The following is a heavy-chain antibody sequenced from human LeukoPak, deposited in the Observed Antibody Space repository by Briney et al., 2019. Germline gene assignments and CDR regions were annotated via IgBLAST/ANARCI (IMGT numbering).Heavy chain of an antibody. Sequence: GESLKISCKGSGYRFNSYWIAWVRQMPGKGLEWMGIIYAGDSDARYGPSFQGQVTFSADKSINTAYLQSNSLKASDTAMYYCARLLPGNPLLDYWGQGTLVTVSS. V-gene: IGHV5-51*01. CDR1: GYRFNSYW. CDR3: ARLLPGNPLLDY. CDR2: IYAGDSDA. J-gene: IGHJ4*02. D-gene: IGHD2-15*01.